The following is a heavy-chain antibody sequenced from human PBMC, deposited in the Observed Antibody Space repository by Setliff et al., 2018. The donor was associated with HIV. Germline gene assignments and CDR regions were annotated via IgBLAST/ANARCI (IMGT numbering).Heavy chain of an antibody. V-gene: IGHV4-34*01. CDR3: AKEQAEQVGGLGPPFDY. J-gene: IGHJ4*02. CDR1: GGSFSAYH. Sequence: SETLSLTCAVYGGSFSAYHWSWIRQTPGKGLEWLGEINHSGSTAYNLALESRVSMSIDTSKNQFSLKLSSVTAADTAVYYCAKEQAEQVGGLGPPFDYWGQGTLVTVSS. D-gene: IGHD3-16*01. CDR2: INHSGST.